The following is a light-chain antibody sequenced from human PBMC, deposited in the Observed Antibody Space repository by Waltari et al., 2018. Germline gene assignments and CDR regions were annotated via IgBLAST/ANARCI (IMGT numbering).Light chain of an antibody. V-gene: IGLV2-14*01. CDR2: DVS. CDR3: SSYTSSSTLV. CDR1: SSDVGGYNY. Sequence: QSALTQPASVSGSPGQSLTISCTGTSSDVGGYNYVSWYQQHQGKAPKLMIYDVSNRPSVVSNRFSGSKSGNTASLTISGLQAEDAADYYCSSYTSSSTLVFGGGTKLTVL. J-gene: IGLJ2*01.